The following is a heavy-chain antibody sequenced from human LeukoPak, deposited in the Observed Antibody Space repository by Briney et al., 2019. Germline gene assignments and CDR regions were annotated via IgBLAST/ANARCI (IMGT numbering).Heavy chain of an antibody. J-gene: IGHJ4*02. CDR2: ISAYNGNT. D-gene: IGHD3-10*01. CDR3: ARDGEIWFGEFSNYYFDY. CDR1: GYTFTSYG. V-gene: IGHV1-18*01. Sequence: GASVKVSCKASGYTFTSYGISWVRQAPGQGLEWMGWISAYNGNTNYAQKLQGRVTMTTDTSTSTAYMELRSLRSDDTAVYYCARDGEIWFGEFSNYYFDYWGQGTLVTVSS.